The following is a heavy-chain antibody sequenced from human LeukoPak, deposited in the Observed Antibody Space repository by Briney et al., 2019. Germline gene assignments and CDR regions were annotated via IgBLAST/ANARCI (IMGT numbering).Heavy chain of an antibody. CDR3: ANGGLWLPTRTA. CDR2: ISGSGGST. CDR1: GFTFSTYA. Sequence: GGSLRLSCAASGFTFSTYAMSWVRQAPGKGLEWVPSISGSGGSTYYADSVKGRFTISRDNSKNTLYLQMNSLRVEDTAVYYCANGGLWLPTRTAWGQGTLVTVSS. D-gene: IGHD3-22*01. V-gene: IGHV3-23*01. J-gene: IGHJ5*02.